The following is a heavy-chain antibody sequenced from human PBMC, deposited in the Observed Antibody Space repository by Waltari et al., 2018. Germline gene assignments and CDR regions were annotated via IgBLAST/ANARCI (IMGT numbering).Heavy chain of an antibody. CDR1: SYA. CDR2: ISYDGSNK. D-gene: IGHD2-15*01. V-gene: IGHV3-30*04. CDR3: ARHRGYCGGGSCYLTLAYYY. J-gene: IGHJ6*01. Sequence: SYAMHWVRQAPGKGLEWVAVISYDGSNKYYVDSVKGRFTISRDNSKNTLHLQMNSLRAEDTAVSYCARHRGYCGGGSCYLTLAYYY.